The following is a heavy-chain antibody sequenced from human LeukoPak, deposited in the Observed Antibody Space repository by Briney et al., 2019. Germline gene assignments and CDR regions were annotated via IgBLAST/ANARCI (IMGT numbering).Heavy chain of an antibody. V-gene: IGHV4-34*01. D-gene: IGHD2-2*01. CDR1: GGSFSGYY. J-gene: IGHJ4*02. CDR3: AREDCSSTSCAIDY. CDR2: INHSGST. Sequence: SETLSLTCAVYGGSFSGYYWSWIRQPPGKGLEWNGEINHSGSTNYNPSLKSRVTISVDTSKNQFSLKLSSVTAADTAVYYCAREDCSSTSCAIDYWGQGTLVTVSS.